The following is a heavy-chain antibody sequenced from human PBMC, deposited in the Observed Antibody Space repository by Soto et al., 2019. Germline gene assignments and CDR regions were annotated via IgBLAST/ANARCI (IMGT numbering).Heavy chain of an antibody. Sequence: SLRLSCAASGFTFSSYAMSWVRQAPGKGLEWVSAISGSGGSTYYADSVKGRFTISRDNSKNTLYLQMNSLRAEDTAVYYCAKDSLEQWLVSWFDPWGQGTLVTVSS. CDR3: AKDSLEQWLVSWFDP. J-gene: IGHJ5*02. D-gene: IGHD6-19*01. V-gene: IGHV3-23*01. CDR1: GFTFSSYA. CDR2: ISGSGGST.